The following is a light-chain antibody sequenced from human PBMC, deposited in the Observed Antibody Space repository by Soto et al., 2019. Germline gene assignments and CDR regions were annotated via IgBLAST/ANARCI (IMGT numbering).Light chain of an antibody. V-gene: IGKV3-11*01. CDR2: DAS. CDR1: QSVSSY. Sequence: EIVLTQSPDTLSLSPGERATLSCRSSQSVSSYLAWYQQKPGQAPRLLIYDASNRATGIPARFSGSGSGTDFTLTIISLEPEDFAVYYCQQRSNWPPTFGGGTKVEIK. CDR3: QQRSNWPPT. J-gene: IGKJ4*01.